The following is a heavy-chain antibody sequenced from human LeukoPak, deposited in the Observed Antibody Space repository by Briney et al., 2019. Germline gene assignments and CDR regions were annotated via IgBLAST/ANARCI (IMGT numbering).Heavy chain of an antibody. CDR1: GFTFSGYG. CDR3: AITVTNYYYMDV. D-gene: IGHD4-17*01. J-gene: IGHJ6*03. CDR2: ISGSGSGGST. Sequence: GGSLRLSCAASGFTFSGYGMTWVRQAPGKGLEWVSAISGSGSGGSTDYADSVKGRFTISRDKSKNTLYLQMNSLRAEDTAVYYCAITVTNYYYMDVWGKGTTVTISS. V-gene: IGHV3-23*01.